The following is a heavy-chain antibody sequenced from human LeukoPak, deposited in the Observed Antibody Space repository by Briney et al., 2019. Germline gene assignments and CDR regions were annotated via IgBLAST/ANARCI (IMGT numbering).Heavy chain of an antibody. CDR3: ARDRGPDCSGGSCWDY. CDR2: IYYSGST. V-gene: IGHV4-59*01. CDR1: GGSISRYY. D-gene: IGHD2-15*01. Sequence: SETLPLTCTVSGGSISRYYWSWIRQPPGKGLEWIGYIYYSGSTNYNPSLKSRVTISVDTSKNQFSLKLSSVTAADTAVYYCARDRGPDCSGGSCWDYWGQGTLVTVSS. J-gene: IGHJ4*02.